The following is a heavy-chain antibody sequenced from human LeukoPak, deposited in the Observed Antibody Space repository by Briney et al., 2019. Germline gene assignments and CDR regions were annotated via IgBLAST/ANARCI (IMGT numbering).Heavy chain of an antibody. J-gene: IGHJ6*03. Sequence: ASVKVSCKASGYTFTSYGISWVRQALGQGLEWMGWISAYNGNTNYAQKLQGRVTITRNTSISTAYMELSSLRSEDTAVYYCARALRIDYDFWSGPIYYYYMDVWGKGTTVTVSS. D-gene: IGHD3-3*01. CDR1: GYTFTSYG. CDR2: ISAYNGNT. CDR3: ARALRIDYDFWSGPIYYYYMDV. V-gene: IGHV1-18*01.